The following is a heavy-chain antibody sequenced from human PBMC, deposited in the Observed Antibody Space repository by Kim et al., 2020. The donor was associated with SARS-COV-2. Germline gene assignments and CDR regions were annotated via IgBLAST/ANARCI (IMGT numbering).Heavy chain of an antibody. J-gene: IGHJ5*02. V-gene: IGHV4-31*02. D-gene: IGHD6-13*01. CDR3: TRDGAAAGSWFDP. Sequence: SNPSLKSRVTISVDTSKNQFSLKLSSVTAADTAVYYCTRDGAAAGSWFDPWGQGTLVTVSS.